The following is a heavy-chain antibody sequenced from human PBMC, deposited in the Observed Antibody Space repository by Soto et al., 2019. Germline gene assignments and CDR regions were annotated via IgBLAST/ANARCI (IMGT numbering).Heavy chain of an antibody. D-gene: IGHD3-3*01. CDR1: GFPFSIYG. Sequence: GGSLRLSCAASGFPFSIYGMHLVRQSPGKGLEWVAVIWYDGSNKYYADSVKGRFTISRDNSKNTLYLQMKSLRAEDTAVYYCARDMYRVITIFGVVTHYYDYGMDVWGQGTRVTVFS. V-gene: IGHV3-33*01. CDR2: IWYDGSNK. J-gene: IGHJ6*02. CDR3: ARDMYRVITIFGVVTHYYDYGMDV.